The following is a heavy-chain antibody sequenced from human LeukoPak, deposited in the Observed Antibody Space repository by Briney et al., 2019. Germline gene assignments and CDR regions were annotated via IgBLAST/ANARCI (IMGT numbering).Heavy chain of an antibody. CDR3: AKDPGSPHYYDSSGSEN. D-gene: IGHD3-22*01. J-gene: IGHJ4*02. CDR2: ISAYNGNT. CDR1: GYTFTSYG. V-gene: IGHV1-18*01. Sequence: GASVKVSCKASGYTFTSYGISWVRQAPGQGLEWMGWISAYNGNTNYAQKLQGRVTMTTDTSTSTAYMELRSLRSDDTAVYYCAKDPGSPHYYDSSGSENWGQGTLVAVSS.